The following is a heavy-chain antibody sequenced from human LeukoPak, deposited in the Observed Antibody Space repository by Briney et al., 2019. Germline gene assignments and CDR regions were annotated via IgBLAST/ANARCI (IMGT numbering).Heavy chain of an antibody. D-gene: IGHD3-10*01. Sequence: SETLSLTCAVSGRSISSGGYSWSWIRQPPGKGLEWIGYIYHSGSTYYNPSLKSRVTISVDRSKNQFSLKLSSVTAADTAVYYCARATPMVRGDAGWFDPWGQGTLVTVSS. V-gene: IGHV4-30-2*01. J-gene: IGHJ5*02. CDR2: IYHSGST. CDR3: ARATPMVRGDAGWFDP. CDR1: GRSISSGGYS.